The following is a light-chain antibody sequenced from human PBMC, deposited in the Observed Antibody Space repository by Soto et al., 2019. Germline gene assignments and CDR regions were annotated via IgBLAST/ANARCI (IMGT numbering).Light chain of an antibody. CDR2: KAS. CDR1: QSVSSW. Sequence: DIQMTQSPSTLSASVGDRVTITCRASQSVSSWLAWYQQKPGKAPKLLIYKASSLESGVPSRFSGGGSGTEFTLTISSLQPDDFATYYCQQYYMYLLTFGGGTKVEIK. J-gene: IGKJ4*01. CDR3: QQYYMYLLT. V-gene: IGKV1-5*03.